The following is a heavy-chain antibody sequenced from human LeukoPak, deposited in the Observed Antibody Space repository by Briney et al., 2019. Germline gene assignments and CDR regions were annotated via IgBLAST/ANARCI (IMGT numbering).Heavy chain of an antibody. Sequence: GGSLRLSCVASGFTFSSYWMSWVRQAPGKGLEWGANIKQDGSDKYYVDSVKGRFTISRDNAKNSLYLQMNSLRAEDTAVYYCASGQKLGFWGQGTLGTVSS. CDR2: IKQDGSDK. CDR1: GFTFSSYW. J-gene: IGHJ4*02. V-gene: IGHV3-7*01. D-gene: IGHD6-13*01. CDR3: ASGQKLGF.